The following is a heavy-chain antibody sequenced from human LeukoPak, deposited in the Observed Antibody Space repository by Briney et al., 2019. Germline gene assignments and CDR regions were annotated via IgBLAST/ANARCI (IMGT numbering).Heavy chain of an antibody. CDR1: GFTFSDYA. J-gene: IGHJ5*02. V-gene: IGHV3-23*01. Sequence: GGSLRLSCVVSGFTFSDYAMSWVRQAPGKGLDWISAISDSGDSSFYADSVSGRFTISRDNSKNTLFLQMNSLRGEDTAVYFCAKYHPSVDYAGFDPWGQGTLVTVSS. CDR3: AKYHPSVDYAGFDP. CDR2: ISDSGDSS. D-gene: IGHD4-17*01.